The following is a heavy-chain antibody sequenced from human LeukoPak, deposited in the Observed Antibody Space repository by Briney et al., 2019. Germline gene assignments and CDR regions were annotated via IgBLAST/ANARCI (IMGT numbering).Heavy chain of an antibody. J-gene: IGHJ4*02. CDR1: GYTFTSYD. D-gene: IGHD3-22*01. V-gene: IGHV1-8*01. Sequence: ASVKVSCKAPGYTFTSYDINWVRQATGQGLEWMGWMNPNRGNTGYAQKFQGRVTMTRNTSISAAYMELSSLRSEDTAVYYCARGRYDSSGYYPDYWGQGTLVTVSS. CDR3: ARGRYDSSGYYPDY. CDR2: MNPNRGNT.